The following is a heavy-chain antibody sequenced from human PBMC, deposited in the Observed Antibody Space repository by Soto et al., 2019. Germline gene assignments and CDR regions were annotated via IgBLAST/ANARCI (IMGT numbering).Heavy chain of an antibody. V-gene: IGHV4-31*03. CDR2: IYYSGST. D-gene: IGHD3-10*01. CDR1: GGSISSGGYY. Sequence: PSETLSLTCTVSGGSISSGGYYWSWIRQHPGKGLEWIGYIYYSGSTYYNPSLKSRVTMSVDTSKNQFSLKLSSVTAADTAVYYCARNYGPGYTFDYWGQGTLVTVSS. CDR3: ARNYGPGYTFDY. J-gene: IGHJ4*02.